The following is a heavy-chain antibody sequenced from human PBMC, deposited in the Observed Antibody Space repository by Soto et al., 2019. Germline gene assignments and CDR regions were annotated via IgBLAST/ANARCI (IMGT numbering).Heavy chain of an antibody. CDR1: GFTFSSYA. V-gene: IGHV3-23*01. Sequence: EVQLLESGGGLVQPGGSLRLSCVASGFTFSSYAMRWVRQVPGEGLEWVATISDDAASAYYVDSVKGRFTISRDNSKRTLYLQMNSLRAEDAAMYYCARTYVGKIGDAPDLWGQGTMVTVSS. CDR3: ARTYVGKIGDAPDL. CDR2: ISDDAASA. J-gene: IGHJ3*01. D-gene: IGHD3-16*01.